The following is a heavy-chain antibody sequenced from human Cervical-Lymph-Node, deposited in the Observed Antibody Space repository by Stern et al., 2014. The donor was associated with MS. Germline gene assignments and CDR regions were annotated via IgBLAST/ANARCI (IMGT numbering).Heavy chain of an antibody. J-gene: IGHJ6*02. CDR1: GFSLTTTGMC. CDR3: ARVLAAGAFYYFGMDV. V-gene: IGHV2-70*01. D-gene: IGHD6-25*01. Sequence: SGPALVKPTQTLTLTCTFSGFSLTTTGMCVSWIRQPPGKALEXLGIIDWDDDKYYNTSLKTRLSISSDTSKNQVVLTLTDVAPVDSATYYCARVLAAGAFYYFGMDVWGQGTTVTVSS. CDR2: IDWDDDK.